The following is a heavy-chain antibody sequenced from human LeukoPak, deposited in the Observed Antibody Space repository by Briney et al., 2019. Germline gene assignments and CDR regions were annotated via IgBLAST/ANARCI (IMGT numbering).Heavy chain of an antibody. CDR2: IQSGGYT. CDR3: ARDRRAESSNMRGFPH. Sequence: GGSLRLSCAASGFTVSSNYISWVRQAPGKGLEWVSVIQSGGYTFYADSVKGRFTISRDNSKNTLYLQMNSLRVEDTAVYYCARDRRAESSNMRGFPHWGQGTLVTVSS. V-gene: IGHV3-66*01. J-gene: IGHJ1*01. D-gene: IGHD2-2*01. CDR1: GFTVSSNY.